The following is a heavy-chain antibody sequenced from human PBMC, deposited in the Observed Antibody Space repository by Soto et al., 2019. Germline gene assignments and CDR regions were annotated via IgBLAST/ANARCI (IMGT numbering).Heavy chain of an antibody. CDR1: GLTFSDSY. CDR2: ISSSGSSI. V-gene: IGHV3-11*01. CDR3: ARVRFGEWGYAMDV. J-gene: IGHJ6*02. D-gene: IGHD3-10*01. Sequence: QVQLVESGGGLVKPGGSLRLSCAASGLTFSDSYLNWIPHAPGKGLEWLAYISSSGSSIFYAGSVKGRFTISRDNAKNSLYLHMSSLRAEDTAMYYCARVRFGEWGYAMDVWGQGTTVTVSS.